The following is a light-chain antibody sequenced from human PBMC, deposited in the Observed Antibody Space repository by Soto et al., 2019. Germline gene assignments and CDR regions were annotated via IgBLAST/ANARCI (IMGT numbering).Light chain of an antibody. V-gene: IGLV2-11*01. CDR3: CSHSASYTFV. CDR1: SSDVGGYNC. CDR2: DVT. J-gene: IGLJ1*01. Sequence: ALTHPRSVSGSPGQSVTICCTGTSSDVGGYNCVSWYQQHPGKAPQLIIYDVTQRPSGVPDRFSGSKSGNTASLSISGLQAEDEADYYCCSHSASYTFVFGTGTKVTVL.